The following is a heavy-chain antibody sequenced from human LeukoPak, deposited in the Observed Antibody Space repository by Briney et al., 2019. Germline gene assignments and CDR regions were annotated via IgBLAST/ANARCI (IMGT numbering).Heavy chain of an antibody. Sequence: GGSLRLSCAASGFTFSSYGMSWVRQAPGKGLEWVSAISGSGGSTYYADSVKGRFTISRDNSKNTLYLQMNSLRAEDTAVYYCAKDRGYYGSGIVWGQGTLVTVSS. V-gene: IGHV3-23*01. CDR3: AKDRGYYGSGIV. CDR2: ISGSGGST. CDR1: GFTFSSYG. J-gene: IGHJ4*02. D-gene: IGHD3-10*01.